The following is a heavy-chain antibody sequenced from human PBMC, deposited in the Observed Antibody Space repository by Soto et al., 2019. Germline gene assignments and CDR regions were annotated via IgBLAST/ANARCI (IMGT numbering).Heavy chain of an antibody. CDR2: INAGNGNT. J-gene: IGHJ4*02. Sequence: QVQLVQSGAEVKKPGASVKVSCKASGYTFTSYAMHWVRQAPGQRLEWMGWINAGNGNTKYSQKFQGRVTITRDTSASTAYMELSSLRSEDTAVYYCARPYSSGWAFDYWGQGTLVTVSS. D-gene: IGHD6-19*01. CDR3: ARPYSSGWAFDY. V-gene: IGHV1-3*01. CDR1: GYTFTSYA.